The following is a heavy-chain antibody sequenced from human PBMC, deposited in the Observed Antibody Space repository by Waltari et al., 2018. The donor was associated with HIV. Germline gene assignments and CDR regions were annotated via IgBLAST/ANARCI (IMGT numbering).Heavy chain of an antibody. D-gene: IGHD3-10*01. J-gene: IGHJ4*02. V-gene: IGHV3-15*01. Sequence: EVQLVESGGGLVKPGGYLRLSCAVSGLPFSKDWMNWVRQAPGKGLEGVGRIKSITDGGTTDYAAPVKGRFTISRDDSKNTLYLQMNSLKTEDTALYYCTTAPGGLRTWGQGTLVTVSS. CDR2: IKSITDGGTT. CDR3: TTAPGGLRT. CDR1: GLPFSKDW.